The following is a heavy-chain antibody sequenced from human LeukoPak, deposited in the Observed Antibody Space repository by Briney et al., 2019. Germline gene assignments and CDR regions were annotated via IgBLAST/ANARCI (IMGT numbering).Heavy chain of an antibody. D-gene: IGHD1-1*01. CDR1: GGSISSGGYS. CDR3: ARVIQKNWNDEQYYFDY. CDR2: IYYSGST. Sequence: SETLSLTCTVSGGSISSGGYSWSWIRQHPGKGLEWIGYIYYSGSTYYNPSLKSRVTISVDTSKNQFSLKLSSVTAADTAVYYCARVIQKNWNDEQYYFDYWGQGTLVTVSS. V-gene: IGHV4-31*03. J-gene: IGHJ4*02.